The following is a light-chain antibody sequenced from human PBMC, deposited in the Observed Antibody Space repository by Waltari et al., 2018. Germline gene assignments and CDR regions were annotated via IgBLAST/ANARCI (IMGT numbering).Light chain of an antibody. CDR1: SSDVGNYNL. J-gene: IGLJ2*01. CDR3: ASWDDKLGGAV. V-gene: IGLV2-14*02. CDR2: EVT. Sequence: QSGLAQPASASGSPGQSITITCTGTSSDVGNYNLVSWYQQRPGKAPRLLIYEVTKRAPGTSDRFSASKSGTSASLAISGLRSEDEADYYCASWDDKLGGAVFGGGTKVTVL.